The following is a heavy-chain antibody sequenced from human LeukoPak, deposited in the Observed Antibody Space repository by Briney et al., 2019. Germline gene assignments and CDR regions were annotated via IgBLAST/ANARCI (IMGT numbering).Heavy chain of an antibody. D-gene: IGHD3-9*01. CDR1: GFTFSSFA. CDR2: LSGSGRII. Sequence: GGSLRLSCVASGFTFSSFAMSWVRQAPGKGLEWVSTLSGSGRIIDYAESVKGRFTFSRDNSKNTVYLQMDSLRAEDTAIYYCARGGFDHAFDVWGQGTMVTVSS. J-gene: IGHJ3*01. CDR3: ARGGFDHAFDV. V-gene: IGHV3-23*01.